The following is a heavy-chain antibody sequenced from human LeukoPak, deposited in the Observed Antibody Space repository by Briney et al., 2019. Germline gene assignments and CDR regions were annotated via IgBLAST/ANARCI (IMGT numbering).Heavy chain of an antibody. D-gene: IGHD2-15*01. Sequence: NPSETLSLTCTVSGGSISSYYWSWIRQPPGKGLEWIGYIYYSGSTNYNPSLKSRVTISVDTSKNQFSLKLSSVTAADTAVYYCASVYCRGGSCYFDYLGQGTLVTVSS. CDR3: ASVYCRGGSCYFDY. CDR2: IYYSGST. V-gene: IGHV4-59*08. J-gene: IGHJ4*02. CDR1: GGSISSYY.